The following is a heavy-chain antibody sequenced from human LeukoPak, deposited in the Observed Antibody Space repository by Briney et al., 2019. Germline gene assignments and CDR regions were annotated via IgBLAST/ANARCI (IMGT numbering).Heavy chain of an antibody. CDR3: ASAYYYDSSGYYYPPLGLDY. Sequence: ASVKVSCKASGYTFTSYDINWVRQATGQGLEWIGWMNPNSGNTGYAQKFQGRVTMTRNTSISTAYMELSSLRSEDTAVYYCASAYYYDSSGYYYPPLGLDYWGQGTLVTVSS. V-gene: IGHV1-8*01. CDR2: MNPNSGNT. CDR1: GYTFTSYD. J-gene: IGHJ4*02. D-gene: IGHD3-22*01.